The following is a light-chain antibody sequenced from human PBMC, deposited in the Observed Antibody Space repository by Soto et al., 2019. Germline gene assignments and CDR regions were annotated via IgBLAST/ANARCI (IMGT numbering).Light chain of an antibody. J-gene: IGLJ2*01. CDR2: DVS. CDR1: SSDVGGYNY. CDR3: SSYTGGRTVV. Sequence: QSALTQPASVSGSPGQSITISCTGTSSDVGGYNYVSWYQQHPGKAPKLMIYDVSNRPSGVSNRFSGSKSGNTASLTISGLQAEDEADYYCSSYTGGRTVVFGGGTKLTVL. V-gene: IGLV2-14*01.